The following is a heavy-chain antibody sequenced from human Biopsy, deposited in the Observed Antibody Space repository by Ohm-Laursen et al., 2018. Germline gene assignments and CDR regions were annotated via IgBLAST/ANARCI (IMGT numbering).Heavy chain of an antibody. D-gene: IGHD2-15*01. CDR1: GYIIDSNYY. Sequence: TLSLTCTVSGYIIDSNYYWGWIRQPPGKGLEWIGSILHNRGTFYNPSPQSRITISVDTSKNHFSLKLISVTAADTAVYYCARDYSWDYWGQGTLVTVSS. V-gene: IGHV4-38-2*02. J-gene: IGHJ4*02. CDR2: ILHNRGT. CDR3: ARDYSWDY.